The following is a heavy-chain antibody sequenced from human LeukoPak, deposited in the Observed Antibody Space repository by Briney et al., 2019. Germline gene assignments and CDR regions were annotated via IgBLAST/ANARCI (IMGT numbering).Heavy chain of an antibody. Sequence: GRSLRLSCAASGFNLGSYSMNWVRQAPGKGLEWVSSISRTNNYIYYADSVKGRFTISRDNAKNSIYLQMNSLRAEDTAVYYCARSIFGVIIGPDYWGQGSLITVSS. J-gene: IGHJ4*02. CDR3: ARSIFGVIIGPDY. CDR2: ISRTNNYI. D-gene: IGHD3-3*01. V-gene: IGHV3-21*01. CDR1: GFNLGSYS.